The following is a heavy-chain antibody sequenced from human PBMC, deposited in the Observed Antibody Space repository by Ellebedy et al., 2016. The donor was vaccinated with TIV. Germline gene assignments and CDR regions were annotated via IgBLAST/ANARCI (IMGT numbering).Heavy chain of an antibody. CDR1: GYTFTGYY. Sequence: ASVKVSCXASGYTFTGYYMHWVRQAPGQGLEWMGWINPNSGGTNYAQKFQGWVTMTRDTSISTAYMELSRLRSDDTAVYYCVRSMLVQDYYFDYWGQGTLVTVSS. CDR3: VRSMLVQDYYFDY. V-gene: IGHV1-2*04. J-gene: IGHJ4*02. CDR2: INPNSGGT. D-gene: IGHD2-8*01.